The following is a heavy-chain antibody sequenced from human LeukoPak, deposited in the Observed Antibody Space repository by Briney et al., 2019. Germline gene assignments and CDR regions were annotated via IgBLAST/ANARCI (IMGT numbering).Heavy chain of an antibody. J-gene: IGHJ4*02. Sequence: AASVKVSCKASGYTFTSYGISWLRQAPGQGLEWMGGIIPIFGTANYAQKFQGRVTITADESTSTAYMELSSLRSEDTAVYYCARAITGTNDWGQGTLVTVSS. V-gene: IGHV1-69*13. D-gene: IGHD1-7*01. CDR1: GYTFTSYG. CDR3: ARAITGTND. CDR2: IIPIFGTA.